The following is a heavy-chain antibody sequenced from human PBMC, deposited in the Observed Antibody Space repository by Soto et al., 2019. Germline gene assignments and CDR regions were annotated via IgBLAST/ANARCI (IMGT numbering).Heavy chain of an antibody. Sequence: QVQLVESGGGVVQPGRSLRLSCAASGFTFSSYDMHWVRQAPGKGLEWVAVISYDGSNKYYADSVKGRFTISRDNSKNTLYLQMNSLRAEDTAVYYCAKERDIVVVVAPLDYWGQGTLVTVSS. CDR2: ISYDGSNK. V-gene: IGHV3-30*18. CDR1: GFTFSSYD. CDR3: AKERDIVVVVAPLDY. J-gene: IGHJ4*02. D-gene: IGHD2-15*01.